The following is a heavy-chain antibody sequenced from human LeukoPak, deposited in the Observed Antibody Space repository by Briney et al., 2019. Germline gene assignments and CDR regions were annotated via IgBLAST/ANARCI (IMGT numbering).Heavy chain of an antibody. V-gene: IGHV3-9*01. D-gene: IGHD4-17*01. CDR3: TKDKGDYGDSRYYFDY. CDR1: GFTFNDYA. CDR2: ITWNSATI. J-gene: IGHJ4*02. Sequence: GGSLRLSCAASGFTFNDYAMHWVRQAPGKGLEWVSGITWNSATIGYADSVKGRFTISRDNAKNSLHLQMNSLRAEDTALYYCTKDKGDYGDSRYYFDYWGQGTLVTVSS.